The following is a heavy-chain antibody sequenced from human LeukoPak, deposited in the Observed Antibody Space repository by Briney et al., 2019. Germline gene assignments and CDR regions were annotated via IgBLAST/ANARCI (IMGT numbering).Heavy chain of an antibody. CDR3: ARGRAMRY. CDR1: GYSISSGYY. V-gene: IGHV4-38-2*02. CDR2: IYHSGST. Sequence: SETLSLTCTVSGYSISSGYYWGWIRQPPGKGLEWIGSIYHSGSTYYNPSLKSRVTISVDTSKNQFSLKLSSVTAADTAVYYCARGRAMRYWGQGTLVTVSS. J-gene: IGHJ4*02.